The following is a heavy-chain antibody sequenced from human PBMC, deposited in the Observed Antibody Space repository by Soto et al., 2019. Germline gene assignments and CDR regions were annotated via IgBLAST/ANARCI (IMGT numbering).Heavy chain of an antibody. Sequence: GLPLVCPPPALTLNSTFSVFSLRTSGVGVGWIRQPPGKALEWLALVYSNDDKRFSTPLKSRLSITKGTSKNQAVLTMTNMDPVDTATYYCKNMRGSGLYGMDVWGQGTKVTVSS. CDR3: KNMRGSGLYGMDV. J-gene: IGHJ6*02. D-gene: IGHD3-10*01. CDR2: VYSNDDK. V-gene: IGHV2-5*01. CDR1: VFSLRTSGVG.